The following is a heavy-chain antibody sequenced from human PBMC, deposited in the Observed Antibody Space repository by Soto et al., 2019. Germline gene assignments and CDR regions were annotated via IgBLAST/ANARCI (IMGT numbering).Heavy chain of an antibody. V-gene: IGHV3-21*01. CDR1: GFTFSSYS. CDR3: ARDIKAPIVVVPAALDY. Sequence: GGSLRLSCAASGFTFSSYSMNWVRQAPGKGLEWVSSISSSSSYIYYADSVKGRFTISRDNAKNSLYLQMNSLRAEDTAVYYCARDIKAPIVVVPAALDYWGQGTLVTVSS. CDR2: ISSSSSYI. D-gene: IGHD2-2*01. J-gene: IGHJ4*02.